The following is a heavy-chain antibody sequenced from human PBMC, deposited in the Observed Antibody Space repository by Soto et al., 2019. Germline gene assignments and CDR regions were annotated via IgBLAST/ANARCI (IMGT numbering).Heavy chain of an antibody. CDR1: GYSFTSYW. V-gene: IGHV5-51*01. D-gene: IGHD2-15*01. CDR2: IYPGDSDT. J-gene: IGHJ4*02. CDR3: ARREGWGLDY. Sequence: GESLKISCKGSGYSFTSYWIGWVRQMPGKGLEWMGIIYPGDSDTRYSPSFQGQVTISVDKSISAAYLQWSSLKASDSAKYCCARREGWGLDYWGQGTMVTVSS.